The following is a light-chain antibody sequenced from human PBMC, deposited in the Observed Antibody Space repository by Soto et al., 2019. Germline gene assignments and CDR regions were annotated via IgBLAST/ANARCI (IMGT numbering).Light chain of an antibody. CDR2: DVS. Sequence: QPASVSGAPGQSITISCTGASSDVGGFDHVSWYQQHPGKVPRLLIYDVSSRPSGVSDRFSGSKSGNTASLTISGLHADDEADYYCNSFIITNTYVFGTGTKVTVL. CDR1: SSDVGGFDH. V-gene: IGLV2-14*03. J-gene: IGLJ1*01. CDR3: NSFIITNTYV.